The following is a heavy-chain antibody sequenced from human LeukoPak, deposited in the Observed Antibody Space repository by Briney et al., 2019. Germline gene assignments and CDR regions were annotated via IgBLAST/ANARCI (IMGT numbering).Heavy chain of an antibody. CDR1: GFTFSSYA. Sequence: GRSLRLSCAASGFTFSSYAMHWVRQAPGKGLEWVAVISYDGSNKYYADSVKGRFTISRDNSKNTLYLQMNSLRAEDTAVYYYARDGSAFDIWGQGTMVTVSS. J-gene: IGHJ3*02. V-gene: IGHV3-30*04. D-gene: IGHD1-26*01. CDR3: ARDGSAFDI. CDR2: ISYDGSNK.